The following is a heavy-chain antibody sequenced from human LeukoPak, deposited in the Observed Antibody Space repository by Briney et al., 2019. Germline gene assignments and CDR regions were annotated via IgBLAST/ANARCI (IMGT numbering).Heavy chain of an antibody. CDR3: TRHDVVPVIGHGMAV. V-gene: IGHV4-59*08. Sequence: GSLRLSCAASGFTFSNAWMSWIRQPPGKGLEWVGYISQTGYTKYTPSLESRVTISRDTSENQFSLILRSVTAADTAVYYCTRHDVVPVIGHGMAVWGQGTTVTVSS. CDR1: GFTFSNAW. J-gene: IGHJ6*02. D-gene: IGHD2-2*01. CDR2: ISQTGYT.